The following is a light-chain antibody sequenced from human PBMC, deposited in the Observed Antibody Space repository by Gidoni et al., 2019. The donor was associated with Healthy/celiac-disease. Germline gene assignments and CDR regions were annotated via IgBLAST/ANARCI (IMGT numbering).Light chain of an antibody. CDR3: QQRSNWPPWT. V-gene: IGKV3-11*01. CDR2: DAS. CDR1: QSVSSY. J-gene: IGKJ1*01. Sequence: EIVLTQSPATLSLSPGEGATLSCRASQSVSSYLAWYQQKPGQAPRLLIYDASNRATGIPARFSGSGSGTDFTLTISSREPEDFAVYYCQQRSNWPPWTFGQGTKVEIK.